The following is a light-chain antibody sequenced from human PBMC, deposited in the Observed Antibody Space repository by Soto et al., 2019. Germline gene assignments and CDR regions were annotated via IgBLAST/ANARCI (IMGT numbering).Light chain of an antibody. Sequence: EIVLTQSPGTLSLSPGERATLSCRASQSVSSNYLAWYQQKPGQAPRLLIYDASNRATGIPARFSGSGSGTDFTLTISSLEPEDFALYYCQQRSNWPRTFGQGTKVDIK. CDR3: QQRSNWPRT. J-gene: IGKJ1*01. V-gene: IGKV3-11*01. CDR2: DAS. CDR1: QSVSSNY.